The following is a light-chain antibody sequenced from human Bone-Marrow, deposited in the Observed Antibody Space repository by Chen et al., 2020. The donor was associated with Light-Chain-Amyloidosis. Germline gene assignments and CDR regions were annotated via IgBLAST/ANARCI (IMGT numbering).Light chain of an antibody. J-gene: IGLJ1*01. Sequence: QSALTHPASVSGSPGQSITIPFPGTSSNVGDYSLVSWYQQHPGNAPKLILYEGIQRPSGVTSRFSGSRSGKTASLTSSGLQTEDEADYVCYTYEGSATFVFGSATTVTVL. V-gene: IGLV2-23*01. CDR1: SSNVGDYSL. CDR2: EGI. CDR3: YTYEGSATFV.